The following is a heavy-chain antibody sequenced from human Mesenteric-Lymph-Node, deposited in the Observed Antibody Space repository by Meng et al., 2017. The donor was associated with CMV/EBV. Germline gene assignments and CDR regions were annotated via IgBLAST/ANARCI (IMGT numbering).Heavy chain of an antibody. V-gene: IGHV4-34*01. Sequence: YGGSFSGYYWKWIRQPPEKGLEWIGEINHSGSTNYNPSLKSRATISVDTSKNQFSLKLSSVTAADTAVYYCARRNMVRGVVNWYFDLWGRGILVTVSS. J-gene: IGHJ2*01. CDR3: ARRNMVRGVVNWYFDL. CDR2: INHSGST. CDR1: GGSFSGYY. D-gene: IGHD3-10*01.